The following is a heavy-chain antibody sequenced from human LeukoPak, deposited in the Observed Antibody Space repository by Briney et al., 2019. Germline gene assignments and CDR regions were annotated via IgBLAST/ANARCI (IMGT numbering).Heavy chain of an antibody. D-gene: IGHD2-15*01. CDR3: VRVKGSYFDY. J-gene: IGHJ4*02. CDR2: ISSSGSAI. Sequence: PGGSLRLSCVASGFPLSSYSINWVRQAPGKGLEWVSYISSSGSAIYYVDSVKGRFTVSRDNAKNSLFLQMNSPRAEDTAVYYCVRVKGSYFDYWGQGALVTVSS. CDR1: GFPLSSYS. V-gene: IGHV3-48*01.